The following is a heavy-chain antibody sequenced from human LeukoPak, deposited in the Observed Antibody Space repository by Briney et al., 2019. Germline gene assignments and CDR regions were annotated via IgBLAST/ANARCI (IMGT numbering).Heavy chain of an antibody. CDR2: IYSGGST. J-gene: IGHJ5*02. Sequence: GGSLSLSCAASGFTVSSNYMSWVRQAPGKGLEWVSVIYSGGSTYYADSVKGRFTISRDNSKNTLYLQMNSLRAEDTAVYYCARGSEAAAGNAYNWFDPWGQGTLVTVSS. CDR1: GFTVSSNY. V-gene: IGHV3-66*01. CDR3: ARGSEAAAGNAYNWFDP. D-gene: IGHD6-13*01.